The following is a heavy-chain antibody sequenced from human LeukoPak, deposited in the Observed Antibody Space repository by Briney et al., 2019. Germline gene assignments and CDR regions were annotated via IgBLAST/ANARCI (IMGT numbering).Heavy chain of an antibody. CDR1: GFTFSSYG. V-gene: IGHV3-30*18. CDR2: ISYDGSNK. CDR3: AKDYYGSGSYAY. D-gene: IGHD3-10*01. Sequence: PGGSLRLSCAASGFTFSSYGMHWVRQAPGKGLECVAVISYDGSNKYYADSVKGRFTISRDNSKNTLYLQMNSLRAEDTAVYYCAKDYYGSGSYAYWGQGTLVTVSS. J-gene: IGHJ4*02.